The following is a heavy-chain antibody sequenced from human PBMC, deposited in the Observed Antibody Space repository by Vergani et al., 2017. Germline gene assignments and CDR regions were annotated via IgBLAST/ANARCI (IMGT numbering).Heavy chain of an antibody. Sequence: QLQLQESGPGLVKPSETLSLTCTVSGGSISSSSYYWGWIRQPPGKGLEWIGEINHSGSTNYNPSLKSRVAIAVDTSKNQFSMKLSSVTAADTAVYYCARGRNDYVWGSYRSFRAEYFQHWGQGTLVTVSS. CDR1: GGSISSSSYY. CDR2: INHSGST. CDR3: ARGRNDYVWGSYRSFRAEYFQH. J-gene: IGHJ1*01. D-gene: IGHD3-16*02. V-gene: IGHV4-39*07.